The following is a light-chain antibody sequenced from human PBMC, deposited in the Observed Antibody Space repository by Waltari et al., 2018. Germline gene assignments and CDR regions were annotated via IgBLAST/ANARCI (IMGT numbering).Light chain of an antibody. CDR3: QQSYAIPLA. J-gene: IGKJ1*01. CDR2: AFS. V-gene: IGKV1-39*01. Sequence: IQMTLSPSSLSASVGDRVTITCPASDRIGTCLNWYQQKPGTAPNLLIDAFSNLTSAVLSRISASGSERDFSLTSSSLQPEDSATYYWQQSYAIPLAFGQGTKVEIK. CDR1: DRIGTC.